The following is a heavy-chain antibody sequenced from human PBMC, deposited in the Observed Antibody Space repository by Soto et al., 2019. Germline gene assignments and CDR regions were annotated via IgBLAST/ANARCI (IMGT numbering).Heavy chain of an antibody. CDR2: INGANGDT. D-gene: IGHD6-13*01. CDR3: VRRHVSATGIDWFDP. V-gene: IGHV1-3*01. Sequence: ASVKVSCKASGYTFTSYGIHWVRQAPGQRLEWMGWINGANGDTKYSPKFQGRVTITRDTSASTAYMELSSLRSEDTAVYYCVRRHVSATGIDWFDPWGQGTLVTVSS. J-gene: IGHJ5*02. CDR1: GYTFTSYG.